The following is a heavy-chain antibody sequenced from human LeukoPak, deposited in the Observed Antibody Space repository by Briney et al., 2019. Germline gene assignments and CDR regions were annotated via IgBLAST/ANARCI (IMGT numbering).Heavy chain of an antibody. V-gene: IGHV3-23*01. J-gene: IGHJ4*02. CDR1: GFTFSSYA. CDR2: IRGSGGGT. Sequence: GGSLRLSCAASGFTFSSYAMSWVSQAPGKGLEWVSTIRGSGGGTYYADSVKGRFTISRDNSKNTLYLQMNSLRDEDTALYYCAKAGIGVVGYFDYWGQGTLVTVSS. D-gene: IGHD6-19*01. CDR3: AKAGIGVVGYFDY.